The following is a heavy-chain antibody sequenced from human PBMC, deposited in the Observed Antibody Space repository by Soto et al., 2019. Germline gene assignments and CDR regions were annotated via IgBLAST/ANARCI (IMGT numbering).Heavy chain of an antibody. CDR3: AKDKLSPYRPQYYFDY. CDR1: GFTFSSYA. J-gene: IGHJ4*02. V-gene: IGHV3-23*01. Sequence: EVQLLESGGGLVQPGGSLRLSCAASGFTFSSYAMSWVRQAPGKGLEWVSAISGSGGSTYYADSVKGRFTISRDNSKNTLYLQMNSLRAEDTAVYYCAKDKLSPYRPQYYFDYWGQGTLVTVSS. CDR2: ISGSGGST. D-gene: IGHD1-1*01.